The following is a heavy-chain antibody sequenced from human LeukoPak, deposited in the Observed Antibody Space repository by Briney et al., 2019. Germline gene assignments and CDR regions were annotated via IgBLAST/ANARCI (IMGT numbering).Heavy chain of an antibody. V-gene: IGHV3-21*01. D-gene: IGHD6-6*01. CDR1: GFPFSGYS. J-gene: IGHJ4*02. CDR3: AREFEYSTSGAGY. Sequence: GGSLRLSCAGSGFPFSGYSMNWVRQTPGKGLEWVSSLSILSGITYYAESVKGRFTVSRDNAKNLLHLQMNSLRVEDTAIYYCAREFEYSTSGAGYWGQGTLVTVSS. CDR2: LSILSGIT.